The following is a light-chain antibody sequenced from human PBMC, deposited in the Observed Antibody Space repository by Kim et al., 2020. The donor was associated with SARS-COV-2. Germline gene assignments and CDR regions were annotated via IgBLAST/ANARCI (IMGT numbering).Light chain of an antibody. CDR3: QQYGTSPST. CDR2: SAS. CDR1: QSVSSSY. Sequence: EIVLTQSPGTLSLSPGERATLSCRASQSVSSSYLAWYQQKPGQAPRLLISSASTRATGIPDRFSASGSGTDFTLTFSRLEPGDFAVYYCQQYGTSPSTFGQGTRLEIK. V-gene: IGKV3-20*01. J-gene: IGKJ5*01.